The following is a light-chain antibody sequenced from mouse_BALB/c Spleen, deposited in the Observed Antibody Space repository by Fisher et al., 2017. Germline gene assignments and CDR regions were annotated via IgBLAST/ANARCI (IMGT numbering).Light chain of an antibody. J-gene: IGKJ5*01. CDR1: SSVSY. V-gene: IGKV4-68*01. CDR3: QQYSGYPLT. Sequence: IVITQSTALMSASPGEKVTMTCSASSSVSYMYWYQQKPRSSPEPWIYLTSNLASGVPARFSGSGSGNSYSLTISSMEAEDAATYYCQQYSGYPLTFGAGTKLELK. CDR2: LTS.